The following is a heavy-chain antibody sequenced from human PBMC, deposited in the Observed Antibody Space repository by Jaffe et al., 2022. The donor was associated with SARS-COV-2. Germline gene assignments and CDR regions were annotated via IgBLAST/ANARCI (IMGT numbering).Heavy chain of an antibody. Sequence: EVQLVESGGGLVQPGGSLRLSCEASGFTFNTYAMSWVRQAPGKGLEWVSSITKSGDNTYYADSVTGRFTISRDNSRNTLYLQMNSLRAEDTAVYYCGNHKWAFTFYYYYMDVWGKGTTVTVSS. CDR2: ITKSGDNT. V-gene: IGHV3-23*04. J-gene: IGHJ6*03. D-gene: IGHD1-26*01. CDR3: GNHKWAFTFYYYYMDV. CDR1: GFTFNTYA.